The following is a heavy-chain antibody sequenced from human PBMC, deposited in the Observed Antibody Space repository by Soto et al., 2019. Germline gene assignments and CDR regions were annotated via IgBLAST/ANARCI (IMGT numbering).Heavy chain of an antibody. CDR3: ASLGGAGARPYYYYDIGG. D-gene: IGHD3-10*01. CDR2: IDSIYSYT. Sequence: PGESLKMSCKGSGYSFTSYWISWERQMPGKGLVWMGRIDSIYSYTNYSPSFQGHVTISANKSISTAYLQWSSLKSSYSAMYYCASLGGAGARPYYYYDIGGWGQGTTGAVAS. V-gene: IGHV5-10-1*01. CDR1: GYSFTSYW. J-gene: IGHJ6*02.